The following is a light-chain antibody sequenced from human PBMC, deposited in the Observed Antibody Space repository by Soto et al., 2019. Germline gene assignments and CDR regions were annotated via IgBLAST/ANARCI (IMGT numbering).Light chain of an antibody. J-gene: IGKJ1*01. CDR1: QSIARSY. V-gene: IGKV3-20*01. CDR3: QQYGGSLKWA. Sequence: EIVLTQSPGTLSLSPGERATLSCRASQSIARSYLVWYQQRPGQAPRLLIDATSSRATGIPDRFSGSGSGTDFTSTISRLEPEDFAVYYCQQYGGSLKWACGQRTKVQIK. CDR2: ATS.